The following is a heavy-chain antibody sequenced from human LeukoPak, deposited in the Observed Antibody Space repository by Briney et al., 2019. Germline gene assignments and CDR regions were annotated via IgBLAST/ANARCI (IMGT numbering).Heavy chain of an antibody. CDR2: INVDNGNT. Sequence: GSSVKVSCKASGYTFTTYTMHWVRQAPGQRLEWLGWINVDNGNTKYSQKFQGRVTITRDTSASIANMELSSLRSEDTAVYYCVRDKYSYGYTDGRFDYWGQGTLVTVSS. V-gene: IGHV1-3*01. D-gene: IGHD5-18*01. CDR3: VRDKYSYGYTDGRFDY. CDR1: GYTFTTYT. J-gene: IGHJ4*02.